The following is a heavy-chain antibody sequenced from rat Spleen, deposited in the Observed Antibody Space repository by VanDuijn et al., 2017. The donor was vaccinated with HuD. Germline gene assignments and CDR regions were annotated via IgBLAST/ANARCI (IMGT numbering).Heavy chain of an antibody. Sequence: EVHLVECGGGLVQPGRSLKLSCAASGFTFSNHVMHWIRQTPTRGLEWVASISPSVGRTNNRDSVKGRCTISRDNAESTGYLQMDSLRSDDTATYYCTTDSYFDGTYYPGGFDYWGQGVMVTVSS. J-gene: IGHJ2*01. CDR1: GFTFSNHV. CDR2: ISPSVGRT. CDR3: TTDSYFDGTYYPGGFDY. V-gene: IGHV5-19*01. D-gene: IGHD1-12*02.